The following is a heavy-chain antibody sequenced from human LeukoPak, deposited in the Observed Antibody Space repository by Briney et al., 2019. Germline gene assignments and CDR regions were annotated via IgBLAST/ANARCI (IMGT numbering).Heavy chain of an antibody. CDR2: ISSSSSYI. CDR3: ASNIVVVPAAMVPIDY. CDR1: GFTFSSYS. D-gene: IGHD2-2*01. Sequence: GGSLRLSCAASGFTFSSYSMNRVRQAPGKGLEWVSSISSSSSYIYYADSVKGRFTISRDNAKNSLYLQMNSLRAEDTAVYYCASNIVVVPAAMVPIDYWGQGTLVTVSS. J-gene: IGHJ4*02. V-gene: IGHV3-21*01.